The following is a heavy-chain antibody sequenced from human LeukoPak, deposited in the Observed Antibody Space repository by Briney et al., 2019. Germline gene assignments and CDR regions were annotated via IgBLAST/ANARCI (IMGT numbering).Heavy chain of an antibody. CDR2: IYYSGST. CDR1: GGSISSGGYY. J-gene: IGHJ5*02. CDR3: ARGSDWCMLHRSCNWFDP. D-gene: IGHD2-8*01. Sequence: PSETLSLTCTVSGGSISSGGYYWSWIRQHPGKGLEWIGYIYYSGSTYYNPSLKSRVTISVDTSKNQFSLKLSSVTAADTAVYYCARGSDWCMLHRSCNWFDPWGQGTLVTVSS. V-gene: IGHV4-31*03.